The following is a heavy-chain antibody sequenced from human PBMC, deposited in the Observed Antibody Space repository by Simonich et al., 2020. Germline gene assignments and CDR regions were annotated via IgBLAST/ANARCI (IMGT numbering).Heavy chain of an antibody. CDR3: ARDVDTAMVFDY. J-gene: IGHJ4*02. CDR1: GFTFSSYS. CDR2: VSSIISYI. V-gene: IGHV3-21*01. Sequence: EVQLVESGGGLVKPGGSLRLSCAASGFTFSSYSMNWVRQAPVNELEWDSPVSSIISYIYYADSVKGRCTISRDNSKNSLYLQMNSLRAEDTAVYYCARDVDTAMVFDYWGQGTLVTVSS. D-gene: IGHD5-18*01.